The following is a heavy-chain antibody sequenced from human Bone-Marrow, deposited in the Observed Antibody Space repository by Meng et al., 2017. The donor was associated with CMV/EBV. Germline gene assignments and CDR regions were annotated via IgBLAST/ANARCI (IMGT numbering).Heavy chain of an antibody. D-gene: IGHD3-22*01. CDR2: VSCDRSNK. Sequence: LPFSLSGMPWVRRAAGKGLEWVVVVSCDRSNKYYADSVKGRFTITRDNSKNTLYLQMNSLRAEDTAVYYCAKDPRTSYYDSSGYYYHWGQGTLVTVSS. CDR1: LPFSLSG. CDR3: AKDPRTSYYDSSGYYYH. J-gene: IGHJ5*02. V-gene: IGHV3-30*18.